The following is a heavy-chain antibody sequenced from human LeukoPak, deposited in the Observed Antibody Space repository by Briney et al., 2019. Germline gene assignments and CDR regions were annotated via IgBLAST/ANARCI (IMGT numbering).Heavy chain of an antibody. CDR1: GYSISSGYY. CDR2: IYHSGST. CDR3: ARHDYLDRPGREYYFDY. D-gene: IGHD4-11*01. V-gene: IGHV4-38-2*01. J-gene: IGHJ4*02. Sequence: SETLSLTCAVSGYSISSGYYWGWIRQPPGKGLEWIGSIYHSGSTYYNPSLKSRVTISVDTSKNQFSLKLSSVTAADAAVYYCARHDYLDRPGREYYFDYWGQGTLVTVSS.